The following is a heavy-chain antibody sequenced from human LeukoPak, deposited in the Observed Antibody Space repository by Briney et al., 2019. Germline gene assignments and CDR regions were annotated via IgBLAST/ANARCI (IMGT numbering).Heavy chain of an antibody. CDR3: ARAYYVNYDILTGSYNWFDP. Sequence: PSETLSLTCTVSGGSISSYYWSWIRQPPGKGLEWIGYIYYSGSTNYNPSLKSRVTISVDTSKNQFSLKLSSVTAADTAVYYCARAYYVNYDILTGSYNWFDPWGQGTLVTVSS. J-gene: IGHJ5*02. V-gene: IGHV4-59*01. D-gene: IGHD3-9*01. CDR1: GGSISSYY. CDR2: IYYSGST.